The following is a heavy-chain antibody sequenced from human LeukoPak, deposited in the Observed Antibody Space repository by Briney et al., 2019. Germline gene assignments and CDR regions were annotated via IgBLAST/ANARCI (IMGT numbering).Heavy chain of an antibody. CDR1: GGSFSGYY. Sequence: SETLSLTCAVYGGSFSGYYWSWIRQPQGKGPEWIGEINHSGSTNYNPSLKSRVTISVDTSKNQFSLKLSSVTAADAAVYYCAPTLYFFYYMDVWGKGTTVTVSS. V-gene: IGHV4-34*01. CDR3: APTLYFFYYMDV. J-gene: IGHJ6*03. D-gene: IGHD1-1*01. CDR2: INHSGST.